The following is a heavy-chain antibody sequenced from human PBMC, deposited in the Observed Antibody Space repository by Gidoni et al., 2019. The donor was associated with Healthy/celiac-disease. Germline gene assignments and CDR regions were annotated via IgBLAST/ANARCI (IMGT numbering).Heavy chain of an antibody. J-gene: IGHJ3*02. Sequence: QVQLVESGGGVVQPGRSLRLSCAASGFTFSSYAMHWVRQAPGKGLEWVAVISYDGSNKYYADSVKGRFTISRDNSKNTLYLQMNSLRAEDTAVYYCARDKGQWLTQRDAFDIWGQGTMVTVSS. V-gene: IGHV3-30-3*01. CDR1: GFTFSSYA. CDR2: ISYDGSNK. CDR3: ARDKGQWLTQRDAFDI. D-gene: IGHD6-19*01.